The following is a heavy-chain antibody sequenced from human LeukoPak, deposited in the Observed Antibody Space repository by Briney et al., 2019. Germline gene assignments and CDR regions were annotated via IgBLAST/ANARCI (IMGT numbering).Heavy chain of an antibody. J-gene: IGHJ3*02. CDR3: AREGANYDCWSGPNAFDI. V-gene: IGHV3-23*01. Sequence: TGGSLRLSCAASGFTFSSHAMSWVRQAPGKGLEWVSAISGSGGSTYYADSVKGRFTISRDNSKNTLYLQMNSLRAEDTAVYYCAREGANYDCWSGPNAFDIWGQGTMVSVSS. CDR2: ISGSGGST. CDR1: GFTFSSHA. D-gene: IGHD3-3*01.